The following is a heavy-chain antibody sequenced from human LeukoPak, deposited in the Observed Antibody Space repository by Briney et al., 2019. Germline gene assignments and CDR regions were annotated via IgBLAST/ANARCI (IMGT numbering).Heavy chain of an antibody. J-gene: IGHJ6*03. V-gene: IGHV1-46*01. Sequence: GASVKVSCKASGYTFTSYYMHWVRQAPGQGLEWMGIINPSGGSTSYAQKFQGRVTMTRDMSTSTVYMELSSLRSEDTAVYYCARGGYCSSTSCYDDYYYYMDVWGKGTTVTISS. CDR3: ARGGYCSSTSCYDDYYYYMDV. CDR1: GYTFTSYY. D-gene: IGHD2-2*01. CDR2: INPSGGST.